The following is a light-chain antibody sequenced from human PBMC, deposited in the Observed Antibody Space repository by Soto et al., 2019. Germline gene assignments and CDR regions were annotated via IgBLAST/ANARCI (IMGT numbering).Light chain of an antibody. J-gene: IGLJ1*01. CDR3: SSYTSSSTHV. CDR1: SSDVGGYNY. V-gene: IGLV2-14*01. Sequence: QSVLTQPASVSGSPGQSITISCTGTSSDVGGYNYVSWYQQHPGKAPKLMIYDVSNRPSGVSNRFSGSKSGNTASLTISGLQAEDEADYXCSSYTSSSTHVFGTGTKVTVL. CDR2: DVS.